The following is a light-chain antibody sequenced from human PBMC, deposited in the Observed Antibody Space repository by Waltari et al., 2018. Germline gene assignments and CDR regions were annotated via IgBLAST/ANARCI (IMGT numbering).Light chain of an antibody. V-gene: IGLV1-44*01. CDR1: SSNIETNT. Sequence: QSVLTQPPSASGTPGQRVAISCSGSSSNIETNTVNWYQQLPGTAPKPPIYSDNQRPSGVPDRFSGSKSGTSASLAISGLQSEDEADYYCGAWDDSLNGYVFGTGTKVTVL. CDR2: SDN. CDR3: GAWDDSLNGYV. J-gene: IGLJ1*01.